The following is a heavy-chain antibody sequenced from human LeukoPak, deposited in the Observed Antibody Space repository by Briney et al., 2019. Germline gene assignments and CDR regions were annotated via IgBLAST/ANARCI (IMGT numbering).Heavy chain of an antibody. D-gene: IGHD3-3*01. V-gene: IGHV4-59*01. J-gene: IGHJ6*02. CDR3: ARSFQSYYDFWSGYYPSYYYGMDV. CDR2: IYYSGST. Sequence: SETLSLTCTVSGGSISSYHWSWIRQPPGKGLEWIGYIYYSGSTNYNPFLKSRVTISVDTSKNQFSLKLSSVTAADTAVYYCARSFQSYYDFWSGYYPSYYYGMDVWGQGTTVTVSS. CDR1: GGSISSYH.